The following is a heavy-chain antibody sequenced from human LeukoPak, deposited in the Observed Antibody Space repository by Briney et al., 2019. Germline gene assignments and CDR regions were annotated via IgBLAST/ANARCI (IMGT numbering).Heavy chain of an antibody. V-gene: IGHV3-7*01. D-gene: IGHD1-26*01. CDR2: IMHDGSEK. CDR1: GFTFSNYW. CDR3: ARHAVGSLDY. Sequence: GGSLRLSCAASGFTFSNYWMNWVRQAPGKGLEWVANIMHDGSEKYYAESAKGRFTISRDNAKNSLYLQMNSLRAEDTAVYYCARHAVGSLDYWGQGTLVTVSS. J-gene: IGHJ4*02.